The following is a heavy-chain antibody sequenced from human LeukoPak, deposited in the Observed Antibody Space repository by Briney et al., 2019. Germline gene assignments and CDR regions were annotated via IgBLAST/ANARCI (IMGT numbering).Heavy chain of an antibody. CDR1: GFTFSSYW. CDR3: ATSYYDFWSGYFY. V-gene: IGHV3-7*01. Sequence: GGSLRLSCAASGFTFSSYWMSWVRQAPGEGLEWVANIKQDGSEKYYVDSVKGRFTISRDNAKNSLYLQMNSLRAEDTAVYYCATSYYDFWSGYFYWGQGTLVTVSS. CDR2: IKQDGSEK. J-gene: IGHJ4*02. D-gene: IGHD3-3*01.